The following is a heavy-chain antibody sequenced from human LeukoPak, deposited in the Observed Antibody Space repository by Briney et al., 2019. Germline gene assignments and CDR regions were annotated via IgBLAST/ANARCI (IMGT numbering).Heavy chain of an antibody. CDR2: ISYDGSNK. D-gene: IGHD6-13*01. CDR3: ARVRQQLVLWYYGMDV. J-gene: IGHJ6*02. CDR1: GFTFSSYA. V-gene: IGHV3-30-3*01. Sequence: GGSLRLSCAASGFTFSSYAMHWVRQAPGKGLEWVAVISYDGSNKYYADSVKGRFTISRDNSKNTLYLQMNSLRAEDTAVYYCARVRQQLVLWYYGMDVWGQGTTVTVSS.